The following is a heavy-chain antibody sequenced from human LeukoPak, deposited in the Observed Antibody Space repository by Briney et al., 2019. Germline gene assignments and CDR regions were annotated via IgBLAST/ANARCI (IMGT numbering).Heavy chain of an antibody. J-gene: IGHJ4*02. CDR3: AKVSWANYFDY. CDR2: ISGSGDKT. D-gene: IGHD6-13*01. CDR1: GCIFSSYA. Sequence: GGSLRLSCASSGCIFSSYAMSWVRQAPGKGLEWVSGISGSGDKTHYVESVKGRFTISRDNSKNTLYLQMNSLRAEDTAVYSCAKVSWANYFDYWGQGTLVTVSS. V-gene: IGHV3-23*01.